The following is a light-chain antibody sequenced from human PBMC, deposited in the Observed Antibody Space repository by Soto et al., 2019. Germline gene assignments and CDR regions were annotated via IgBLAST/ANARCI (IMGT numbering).Light chain of an antibody. CDR3: QQRSNWPLLT. Sequence: EIVLTQSPATLSLSPGERASLSCRASQSVSSYLAWYQQKPGQAPRLLIYDASNRATGIPARFSGSGSGTDFTLAISSIEPEDFAVYYCQQRSNWPLLTFGGGTKVAIK. J-gene: IGKJ4*01. CDR2: DAS. V-gene: IGKV3-11*01. CDR1: QSVSSY.